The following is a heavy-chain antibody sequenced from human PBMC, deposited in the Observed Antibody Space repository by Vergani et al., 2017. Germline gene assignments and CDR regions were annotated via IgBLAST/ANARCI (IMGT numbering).Heavy chain of an antibody. V-gene: IGHV4-38-2*02. CDR2: VFHSGSA. CDR1: GYSIIRGYY. J-gene: IGHJ3*02. CDR3: AGQDWVSQGVGAFET. Sequence: QVQLQESGPGLVKPSETLSLTCSVSGYSIIRGYYWGWIRQPPGKGLEWIATVFHSGSAYYNPSLRHRVPISVETSKNQFSLRLTTLTAADTAVYYCAGQDWVSQGVGAFETWGRGTEVSVSS. D-gene: IGHD2-21*01.